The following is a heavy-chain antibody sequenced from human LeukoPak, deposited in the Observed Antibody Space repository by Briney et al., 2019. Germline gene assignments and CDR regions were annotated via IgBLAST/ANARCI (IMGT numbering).Heavy chain of an antibody. V-gene: IGHV1-3*03. CDR1: GYTFTSYA. CDR2: INAGNGNT. J-gene: IGHJ4*02. CDR3: ARAVQDYYDSSGKDHRLDY. D-gene: IGHD3-22*01. Sequence: EASVKVSCKASGYTFTSYAMHWVRQAPGQRLEWMGWINAGNGNTKYSQEFQGRVTITRDTSASTAYMELSSLRSEDMAVYYCARAVQDYYDSSGKDHRLDYWGQGTLVTVSS.